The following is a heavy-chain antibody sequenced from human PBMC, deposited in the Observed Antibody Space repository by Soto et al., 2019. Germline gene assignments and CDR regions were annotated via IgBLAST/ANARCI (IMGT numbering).Heavy chain of an antibody. V-gene: IGHV3-30*18. D-gene: IGHD3-16*01. J-gene: IGHJ2*01. CDR2: ISYDGSDK. Sequence: GRSLRLSCAASGFTLGDYAVYWDRQAPSKGLEREAVISYDGSDKYSADCVKSRFTISRDNSKNTLYLQMHSTSAANQSLYFYAKPYHDNGLYQNRYFDLWGRGTLVTVSS. CDR1: GFTLGDYA. CDR3: AKPYHDNGLYQNRYFDL.